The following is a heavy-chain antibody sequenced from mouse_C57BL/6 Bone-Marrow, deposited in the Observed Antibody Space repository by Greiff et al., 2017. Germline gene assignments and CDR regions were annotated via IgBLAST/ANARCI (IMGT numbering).Heavy chain of an antibody. V-gene: IGHV1-15*01. Sequence: QVQLQQSGAELVRPGASVTLSCKASGYTFTDYEMHWVKQTPVHGLEWIGAIDPETGGTAYNQKFKGKAILTADKSSSTAYMELRSLTSEDSAVYYCTRYRNYYFDYWGQGTTLTVSS. D-gene: IGHD2-1*01. J-gene: IGHJ2*01. CDR3: TRYRNYYFDY. CDR1: GYTFTDYE. CDR2: IDPETGGT.